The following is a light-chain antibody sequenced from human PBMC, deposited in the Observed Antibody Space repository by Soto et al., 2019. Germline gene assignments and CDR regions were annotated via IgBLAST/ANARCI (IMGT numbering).Light chain of an antibody. CDR2: GNS. CDR3: QSYDSSLSGSGV. J-gene: IGLJ2*01. CDR1: SSNIGAGYD. V-gene: IGLV1-40*01. Sequence: QSVLTQPPSVSGAPGQRVTISCTGSSSNIGAGYDEHWYQQLPGPAPKLLIYGNSNRPSGVPDRCSGSKSGTSASLAIPGLQAADEADYYCQSYDSSLSGSGVFGGGTKVTVL.